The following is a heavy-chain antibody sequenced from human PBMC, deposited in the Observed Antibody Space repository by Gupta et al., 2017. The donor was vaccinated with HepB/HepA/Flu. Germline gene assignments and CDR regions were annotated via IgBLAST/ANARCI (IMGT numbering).Heavy chain of an antibody. V-gene: IGHV3-43*02. D-gene: IGHD1-1*01. CDR3: AKGYNTFDY. Sequence: EVQSVDSGGGVVRPGGPLRLSCAASGFPFDDYFMHWVRRAPGKGLEWVSLISGNGGSTYYADSVKGRFTISRDNSKNSLYLQMTKLKTEDTACYYCAKGYNTFDYWGQGTLVTVSS. CDR2: ISGNGGST. J-gene: IGHJ4*02. CDR1: GFPFDDYF.